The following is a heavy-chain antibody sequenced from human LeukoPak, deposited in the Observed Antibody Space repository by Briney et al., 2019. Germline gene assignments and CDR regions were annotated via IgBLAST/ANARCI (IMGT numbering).Heavy chain of an antibody. J-gene: IGHJ4*02. CDR3: ARLSFVNYYGSGSPFDY. CDR2: INHSGST. V-gene: IGHV4-39*07. Sequence: SETLSLTCTVSGVSISSSNSYWGWIRQPPGKGLEWIGEINHSGSTNYNPSLKSRVTISVDTSKNQFSLKLSSVTAADTAVYYCARLSFVNYYGSGSPFDYWGQGTLVTVSS. CDR1: GVSISSSNSY. D-gene: IGHD3-10*01.